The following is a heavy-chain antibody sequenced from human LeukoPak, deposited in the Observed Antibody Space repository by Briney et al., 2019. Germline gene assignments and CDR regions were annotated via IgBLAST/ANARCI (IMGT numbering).Heavy chain of an antibody. J-gene: IGHJ5*02. CDR1: GGSISSYY. CDR2: IYTSGST. D-gene: IGHD3-3*01. CDR3: ARGGEGYTILGVVTNWFDP. V-gene: IGHV4-4*07. Sequence: PSETLSLTCTVSGGSISSYYWSWIRQPAGKGLEWIGRIYTSGSTNYNPSLKSRVTISVDTSKNQFSLKLSSVTAADTAVYYCARGGEGYTILGVVTNWFDPWGQGTPVTVSS.